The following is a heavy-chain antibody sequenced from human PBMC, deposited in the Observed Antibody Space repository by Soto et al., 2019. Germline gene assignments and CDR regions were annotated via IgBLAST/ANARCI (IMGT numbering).Heavy chain of an antibody. D-gene: IGHD3-16*01. CDR1: GYSFTGHY. CDR2: INPNSGGT. Sequence: QVRLVQSGPEVRKPGASVKISCEASGYSFTGHYLHWVRQAPGHGLEWMGWINPNSGGTNYAQKFQDWISSTRDKGLSTVYMDLSSLRSEDTAMYYCAKSDGAEENDAFDIWGQGTMISVS. V-gene: IGHV1-2*04. J-gene: IGHJ3*02. CDR3: AKSDGAEENDAFDI.